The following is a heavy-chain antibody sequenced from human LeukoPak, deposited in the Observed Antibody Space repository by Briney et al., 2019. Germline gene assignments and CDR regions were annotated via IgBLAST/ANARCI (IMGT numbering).Heavy chain of an antibody. CDR3: AKTPPHDDYGDY. Sequence: GGSLRLSCAASGFTFSRYAMHWVRQAPGKGLEWVSAISGSGGSTYYADSVKGRFTISRDNSKNTLYLQMNSLRAEDTAVYYCAKTPPHDDYGDYWGQGTLVTVSS. CDR2: ISGSGGST. V-gene: IGHV3-23*01. CDR1: GFTFSRYA. J-gene: IGHJ4*02. D-gene: IGHD3-3*01.